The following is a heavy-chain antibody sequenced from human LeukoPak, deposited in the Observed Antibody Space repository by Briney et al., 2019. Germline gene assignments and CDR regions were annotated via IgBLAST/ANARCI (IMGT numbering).Heavy chain of an antibody. J-gene: IGHJ4*02. Sequence: GGSLRLSCAASGFTFSSYALSWVRQAPGKGLEWVSAIRGSGGNTYYADSVKGRFTISRDNSKNTLYLQMNSLRAEDTALYYCARGSGSSWYFYFDYWGQGTLVTVSS. CDR3: ARGSGSSWYFYFDY. CDR2: IRGSGGNT. CDR1: GFTFSSYA. D-gene: IGHD6-13*01. V-gene: IGHV3-23*01.